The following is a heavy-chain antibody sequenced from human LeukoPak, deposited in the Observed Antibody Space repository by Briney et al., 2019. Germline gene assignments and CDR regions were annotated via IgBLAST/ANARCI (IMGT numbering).Heavy chain of an antibody. D-gene: IGHD2-2*01. J-gene: IGHJ2*01. CDR1: GYTFTSYG. Sequence: GASVKVSCKASGYTFTSYGISWVRQAPGQGLEWMGWISAYNGNTNYAQKLQGRVTMTTDTSTSTAYMELRSLRSDDTAVYYCARVGLGYCSSTSCYFYHPLWYFDLWGRGTLVTVSS. CDR3: ARVGLGYCSSTSCYFYHPLWYFDL. V-gene: IGHV1-18*01. CDR2: ISAYNGNT.